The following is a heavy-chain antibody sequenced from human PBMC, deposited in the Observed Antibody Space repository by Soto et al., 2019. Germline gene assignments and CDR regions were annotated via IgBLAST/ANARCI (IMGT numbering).Heavy chain of an antibody. J-gene: IGHJ5*02. CDR2: ISSSSSYI. V-gene: IGHV3-21*01. D-gene: IGHD3-3*01. CDR1: GFTFSSYS. CDR3: ARDGPLREYYDFWSGYYINWFDP. Sequence: GGSLRLSCAASGFTFSSYSMNWVRQAPGKGLEWVSSISSSSSYIYYADSVKGRFTISRDNAKNSLYLQMNSLRAEDTAVYYCARDGPLREYYDFWSGYYINWFDPWGQGTLVTVSS.